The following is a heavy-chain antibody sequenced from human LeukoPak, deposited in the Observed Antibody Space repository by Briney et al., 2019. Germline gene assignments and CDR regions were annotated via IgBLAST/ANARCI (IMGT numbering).Heavy chain of an antibody. CDR1: GFTFSNYA. J-gene: IGHJ6*02. CDR2: ISGSGAVT. Sequence: SGGSLRLSCAASGFTFSNYAMSWVRQAPGKGLEWVSAISGSGAVTYYADSVKGRFTISRDNSMYTLYLQMNSLRAEDTAVYYCAKARPGYYYYGMDVWGQGTTVTVS. CDR3: AKARPGYYYYGMDV. V-gene: IGHV3-23*01.